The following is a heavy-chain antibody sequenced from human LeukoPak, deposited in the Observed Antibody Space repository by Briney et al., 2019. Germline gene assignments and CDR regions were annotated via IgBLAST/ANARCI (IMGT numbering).Heavy chain of an antibody. CDR1: GFTFRTYW. J-gene: IGHJ4*02. CDR3: VGGGCGRDCSSHYFDY. V-gene: IGHV3-74*01. Sequence: TGGSLRLSCAASGFTFRTYWMHWVRQVPGKGLVWVSHINGDGSIINYADSVKGRFTISRDDAKASVFLQMNSLGTDDTAIYYCVGGGCGRDCSSHYFDYWGQGTLVTVSS. D-gene: IGHD2-21*02. CDR2: INGDGSII.